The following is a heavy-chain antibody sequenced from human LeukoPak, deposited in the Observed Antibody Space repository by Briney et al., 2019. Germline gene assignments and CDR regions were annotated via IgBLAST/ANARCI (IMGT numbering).Heavy chain of an antibody. V-gene: IGHV1-2*02. D-gene: IGHD6-13*01. CDR2: INPNSGGT. J-gene: IGHJ4*02. CDR1: GYTFTGYY. Sequence: ASVKVSCKASGYTFTGYYMHWVRQAPGQGLEWMGWINPNSGGTNYAQKVQGRVTMTADTSTSTSYMELRGLRSDDTAVYYCAREHSSSWDQFDYWGQGTLVTVSS. CDR3: AREHSSSWDQFDY.